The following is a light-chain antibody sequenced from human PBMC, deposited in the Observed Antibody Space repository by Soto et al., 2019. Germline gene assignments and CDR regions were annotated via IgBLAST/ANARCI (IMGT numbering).Light chain of an antibody. CDR2: DAS. V-gene: IGKV3-11*01. CDR3: QQRSNWPPT. Sequence: EIVITQSPATLSVSPGERATLYCRASQNVLSYLAWYQQKHGQAPRLLIYDASNRATGIPARFSGSGSGTDLTITISSLEPEDFEVDYCQQRSNWPPTFGQGTRLEIK. CDR1: QNVLSY. J-gene: IGKJ5*01.